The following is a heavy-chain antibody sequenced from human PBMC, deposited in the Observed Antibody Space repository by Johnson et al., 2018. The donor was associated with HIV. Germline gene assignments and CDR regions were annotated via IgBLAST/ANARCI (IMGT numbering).Heavy chain of an antibody. J-gene: IGHJ3*02. CDR1: GFTFNSYA. V-gene: IGHV3-30*04. Sequence: QVQLVESGGGLVQPGGSLRLSCAVSGFTFNSYAMSWVRQAPGKGLEWVAVISYHGSNTYYADSMRGRFTISRDNSKNTLYLQMNSLRVDDTAVYYCARPSSIASLYDEFDIWGQGTMVTVSS. D-gene: IGHD6-6*01. CDR2: ISYHGSNT. CDR3: ARPSSIASLYDEFDI.